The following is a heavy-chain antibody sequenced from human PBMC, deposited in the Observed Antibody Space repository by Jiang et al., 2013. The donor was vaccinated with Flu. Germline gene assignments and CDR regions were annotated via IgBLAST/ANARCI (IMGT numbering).Heavy chain of an antibody. D-gene: IGHD6-13*01. CDR1: GYSFTSYW. CDR3: ARRWGQSRIAAYNWYFDL. V-gene: IGHV5-51*01. Sequence: GAEVKKPGESLKISCKGSGYSFTSYWIGWVRQMPGKGLEWMGIIYPRDSDTRYSPSFQGQVTISADKSISTAYLQSSSLKASDTAIYYCARRWGQSRIAAYNWYFDLWGRGTLVTVSS. CDR2: IYPRDSDT. J-gene: IGHJ2*01.